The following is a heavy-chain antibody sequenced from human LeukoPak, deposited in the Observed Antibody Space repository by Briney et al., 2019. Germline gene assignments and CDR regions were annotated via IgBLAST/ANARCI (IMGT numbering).Heavy chain of an antibody. J-gene: IGHJ4*02. D-gene: IGHD6-13*01. CDR1: GGSISSSSYA. CDR3: ARDLKEGASSDFDY. Sequence: SETLSLTCTVSGGSISSSSYAWGWIRQPPGKGLEWIGSIYYIGSTYYNPSLKSRVTISVDTSKNQFSLKLSSVTAADTAVYYCARDLKEGASSDFDYWGQGTLVTVSS. V-gene: IGHV4-39*07. CDR2: IYYIGST.